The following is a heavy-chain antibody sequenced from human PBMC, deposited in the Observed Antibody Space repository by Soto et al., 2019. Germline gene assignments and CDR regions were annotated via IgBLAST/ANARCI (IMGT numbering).Heavy chain of an antibody. CDR1: GFTFSSYA. CDR2: ISYDGSNK. V-gene: IGHV3-30-3*01. J-gene: IGHJ4*02. Sequence: QVQLVESGGGVVQPGRSLRLSCAASGFTFSSYAMHWVRQAPGKGLEWVAVISYDGSNKYYADSVKGRFTISRDNSKNTLYLQMNSLRAEDTAVYYCARDGLLWFGELLYWGQGTLVTVSS. CDR3: ARDGLLWFGELLY. D-gene: IGHD3-10*01.